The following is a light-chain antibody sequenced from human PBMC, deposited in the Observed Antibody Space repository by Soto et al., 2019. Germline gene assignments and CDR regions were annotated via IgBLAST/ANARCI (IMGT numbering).Light chain of an antibody. Sequence: QSVLTQPPSASASLGASVTLTCTLSSGYSNYKVDWYQQRPGKGPRFVMRVGTGGIVGSKGDGIPDHFSVLGSGLNRYLTIKNIQEEDESDYHCGADHGSGSNFVVVFGGGTQLTVL. CDR1: SGYSNYK. V-gene: IGLV9-49*01. J-gene: IGLJ2*01. CDR2: VGTGGIVG. CDR3: GADHGSGSNFVVV.